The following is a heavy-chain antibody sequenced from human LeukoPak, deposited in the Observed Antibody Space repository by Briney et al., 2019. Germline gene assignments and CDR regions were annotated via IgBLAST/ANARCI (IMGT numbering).Heavy chain of an antibody. V-gene: IGHV3-74*01. J-gene: IGHJ4*02. D-gene: IGHD2-2*03. CDR1: GFTFSNYW. CDR3: ASGYRYFDY. Sequence: QPGGSLRLSCAASGFTFSNYWLHWVRQAPGKGLVWVSRINSDGSSTIYADSVKGRFTISRDNAKNTLYLQMNSLRAEDTAVYYCASGYRYFDYWGQGTLVTVSS. CDR2: INSDGSST.